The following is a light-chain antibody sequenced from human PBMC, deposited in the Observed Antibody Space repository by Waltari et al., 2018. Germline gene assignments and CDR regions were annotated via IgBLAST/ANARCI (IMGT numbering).Light chain of an antibody. CDR1: SSDVGGYNY. CDR3: SSYTSSGALI. V-gene: IGLV2-14*03. CDR2: DVS. Sequence: QSALTQPASVSGSPGQSITVSCTGSSSDVGGYNYVSWYQQHPGKVPKLMIYDVSNRPSRFSKRFSGSKSGNTASLTISGLQAEDEADYYCSSYTSSGALIFGGGTKLTVL. J-gene: IGLJ2*01.